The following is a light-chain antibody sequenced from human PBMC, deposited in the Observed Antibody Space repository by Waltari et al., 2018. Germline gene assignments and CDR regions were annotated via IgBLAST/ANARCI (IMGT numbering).Light chain of an antibody. J-gene: IGLJ2*01. V-gene: IGLV2-8*01. Sequence: QSALTPPPSASGSPGQSVTISSTGISSDVGGYTYVPWYQQHPGKAPKLMIYEVTRRPSGVPDRFSGSKSGNTASLTVSGLQADDEADYYCISYAGSDNLVFGGGTKLTVL. CDR1: SSDVGGYTY. CDR2: EVT. CDR3: ISYAGSDNLV.